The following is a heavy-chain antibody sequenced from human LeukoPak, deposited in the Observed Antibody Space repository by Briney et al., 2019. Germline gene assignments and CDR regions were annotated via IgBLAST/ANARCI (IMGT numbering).Heavy chain of an antibody. D-gene: IGHD3-10*01. V-gene: IGHV1-2*02. Sequence: GASVKVSCKASGYTFTGYYMHWVRQAPGQGLEWLGWINPSNGDTNYAQKFQGRVTMTRDTSISTAYMELSRLSSDDTAVYYCAPSGSSSAEMDAFGIWGQGTMVTVSS. CDR1: GYTFTGYY. J-gene: IGHJ3*02. CDR3: APSGSSSAEMDAFGI. CDR2: INPSNGDT.